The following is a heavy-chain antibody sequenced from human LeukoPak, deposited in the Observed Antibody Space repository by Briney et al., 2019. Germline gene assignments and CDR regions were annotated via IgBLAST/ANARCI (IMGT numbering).Heavy chain of an antibody. CDR1: GGSISSYY. CDR2: IYYSGST. J-gene: IGHJ5*02. Sequence: SETLSLTCTVSGGSISSYYWSWIRQPPGKGLEWIGYIYYSGSTNYNPSLKSRVTISVDTSKNQFSLKLSSVTAADTAVYYCARVSVTTTGNWFDPRGQGTLVTVSS. V-gene: IGHV4-59*01. CDR3: ARVSVTTTGNWFDP. D-gene: IGHD4-17*01.